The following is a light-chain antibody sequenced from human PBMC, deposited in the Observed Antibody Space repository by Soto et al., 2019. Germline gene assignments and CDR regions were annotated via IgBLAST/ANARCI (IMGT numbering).Light chain of an antibody. Sequence: IVMTQSPATLSVSPGGRATLSCRASQSVTRNLAWYQQKPGQAPRLLIYGASTRATGIPARFSGSGSGTEFTLTISSLQSEDFAVYYCQQYSNWPLTFGPGTKVDIK. J-gene: IGKJ3*01. V-gene: IGKV3-15*01. CDR1: QSVTRN. CDR2: GAS. CDR3: QQYSNWPLT.